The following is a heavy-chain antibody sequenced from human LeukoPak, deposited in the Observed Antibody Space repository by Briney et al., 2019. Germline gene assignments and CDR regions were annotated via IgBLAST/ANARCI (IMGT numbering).Heavy chain of an antibody. CDR2: IYSGGST. D-gene: IGHD3-22*01. J-gene: IGHJ4*02. CDR1: GFTVSSNY. CDR3: AREYYYDSSGTFDY. Sequence: GGSLRLSCAASGFTVSSNYMSWVRQAPGKELEWVSVIYSGGSTYYADSVKGRFTISRDNSKNTLYLQMNSLRAEDTAVYYCAREYYYDSSGTFDYWGQGTLVTVSS. V-gene: IGHV3-53*01.